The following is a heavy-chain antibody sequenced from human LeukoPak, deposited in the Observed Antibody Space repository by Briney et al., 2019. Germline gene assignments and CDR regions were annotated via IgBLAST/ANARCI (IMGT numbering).Heavy chain of an antibody. CDR2: IIPIFGTA. V-gene: IGHV1-69*13. CDR1: GGTFSSYA. CDR3: ARLGIYSSSWYA. Sequence: SVKVSCKASGGTFSSYAISWVRQAPGQGLEWMGGIIPIFGTANYAQKFQGRVTITADESTSTAYVELSSLRSEDTAVYYCARLGIYSSSWYAWGQGTLVTVSS. J-gene: IGHJ4*02. D-gene: IGHD6-13*01.